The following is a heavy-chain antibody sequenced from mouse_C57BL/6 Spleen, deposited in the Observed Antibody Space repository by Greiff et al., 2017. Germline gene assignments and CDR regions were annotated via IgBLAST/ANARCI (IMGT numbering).Heavy chain of an antibody. CDR3: AMAGYEYDSDY. J-gene: IGHJ2*01. CDR2: IHPSDSDT. CDR1: VYTFTRYW. D-gene: IGHD2-4*01. Sequence: QVQLQPSGAELLKPGASVKVSCKASVYTFTRYWMPWVTQRPGQGLEWIGRIHPSDSDTTYNQKFKGKATLTVDKSSSTAYMQLSSLTSEDSAVYYCAMAGYEYDSDYWGQGTTLTVSS. V-gene: IGHV1-74*01.